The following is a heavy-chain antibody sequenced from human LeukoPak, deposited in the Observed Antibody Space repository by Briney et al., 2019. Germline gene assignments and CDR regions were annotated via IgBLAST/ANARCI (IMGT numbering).Heavy chain of an antibody. J-gene: IGHJ3*02. V-gene: IGHV4-31*03. CDR1: GGSISSGGYY. Sequence: SETLSLTCTVSGGSISSGGYYWSWIRQHPGKGLEWIGYIYYSGSTYYNPSLKSRVTISVDTSKNQFSPKLSSVTAADTAVYYCARSLLWFGELLGAFDIWGQGTMVTVSS. D-gene: IGHD3-10*01. CDR2: IYYSGST. CDR3: ARSLLWFGELLGAFDI.